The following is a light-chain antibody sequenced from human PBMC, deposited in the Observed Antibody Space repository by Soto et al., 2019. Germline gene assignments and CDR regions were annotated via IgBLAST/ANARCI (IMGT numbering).Light chain of an antibody. CDR3: QKYGSSPQT. CDR2: GAS. Sequence: EIVLTQSPGTLSLSPGERATLSCRASQSVSSNSLAWYQQKPGQAHRLLIYGASSRATGIPDRFSGSGSGTDFTLTISRLEPEDFAVYYCQKYGSSPQTFGQGTKVEIK. J-gene: IGKJ1*01. V-gene: IGKV3-20*01. CDR1: QSVSSNS.